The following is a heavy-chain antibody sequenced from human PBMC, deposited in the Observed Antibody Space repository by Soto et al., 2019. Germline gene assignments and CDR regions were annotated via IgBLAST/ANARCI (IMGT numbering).Heavy chain of an antibody. D-gene: IGHD6-19*01. J-gene: IGHJ3*02. Sequence: PGGSLRLSCVGSGFTFSSYAMSWVRQAPGKGPEWVAGISGSSLKVSYRDSVKGRFTISRDNAKNSLYLQMNSLRDEDTAVYYCARDQKWLVRDAFYIWGQGTMVTVSS. CDR1: GFTFSSYA. V-gene: IGHV3-23*01. CDR3: ARDQKWLVRDAFYI. CDR2: ISGSSLKV.